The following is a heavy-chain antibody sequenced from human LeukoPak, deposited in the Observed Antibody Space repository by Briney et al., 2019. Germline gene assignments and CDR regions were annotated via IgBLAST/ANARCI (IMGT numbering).Heavy chain of an antibody. J-gene: IGHJ4*02. CDR1: GGSISSGDYY. CDR2: IYYSGST. D-gene: IGHD5-12*01. V-gene: IGHV4-30-4*01. CDR3: ARVGGYDPTFDY. Sequence: PSQTLSLTCTVSGGSISSGDYYWSWIRQPPGKGLEWIGYIYYSGSTYYNPSLKSRVTISVDTSKNQFSLKLSSVTAADTAVYYCARVGGYDPTFDYWGQGTLVTVSS.